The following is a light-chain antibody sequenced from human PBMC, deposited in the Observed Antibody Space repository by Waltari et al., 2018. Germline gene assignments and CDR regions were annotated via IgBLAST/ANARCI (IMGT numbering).Light chain of an antibody. V-gene: IGLV2-14*01. Sequence: QSALTQPASVSGSPGQSITISCTGTSSDVGRYNYVPWYQQHPGKAPKLMIYEVSNRPSGVSSRFSGSKSGNTASLTISGLQAEDEADYYCSSYTSSSSYVFGTGTKVTVL. CDR1: SSDVGRYNY. J-gene: IGLJ1*01. CDR2: EVS. CDR3: SSYTSSSSYV.